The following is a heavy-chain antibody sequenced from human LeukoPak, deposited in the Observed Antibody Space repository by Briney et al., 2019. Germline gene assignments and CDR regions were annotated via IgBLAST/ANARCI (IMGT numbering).Heavy chain of an antibody. Sequence: GASLRLSCAASGFTFSNSAMNWVRQVPGKGLEWVSPIDYDSSHIYYAASVRRRFTISRDNARNSVYLQMNSLRVEDTAVYYCARDPLRYLRVGHYDYWGQGTLVAVSS. V-gene: IGHV3-21*01. CDR2: IDYDSSHI. D-gene: IGHD3-9*01. CDR1: GFTFSNSA. CDR3: ARDPLRYLRVGHYDY. J-gene: IGHJ4*02.